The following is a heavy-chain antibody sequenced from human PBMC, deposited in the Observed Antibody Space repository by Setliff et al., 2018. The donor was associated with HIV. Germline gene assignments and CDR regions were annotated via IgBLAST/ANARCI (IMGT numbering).Heavy chain of an antibody. Sequence: PSETLSLTCTVSGGSISSGGYYWSWIRQPAGKGLEWIGRIYTSGRTKYNPSLKSRLTISVDTSKNQFSLKLRSVTAADTAAYYCAREIPYSFGYYFDYWGQGTLVTVSS. CDR1: GGSISSGGYY. V-gene: IGHV4-61*02. CDR2: IYTSGRT. CDR3: AREIPYSFGYYFDY. J-gene: IGHJ4*02. D-gene: IGHD5-18*01.